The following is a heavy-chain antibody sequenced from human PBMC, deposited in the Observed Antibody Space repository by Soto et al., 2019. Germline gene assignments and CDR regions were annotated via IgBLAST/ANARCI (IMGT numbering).Heavy chain of an antibody. CDR1: GFIFNAYA. CDR2: IGGSGGNT. D-gene: IGHD4-4*01. J-gene: IGHJ4*02. Sequence: EVQLLESGGGLVQPAASLRLSCAASGFIFNAYAMTWVRQAPGKGPEWVSAIGGSGGNTYYAASVKGRFTISRDNSKDTVNLEMNRLRVYDTAVYFCARVASDYINSVDHWGQGILVTVSS. V-gene: IGHV3-23*01. CDR3: ARVASDYINSVDH.